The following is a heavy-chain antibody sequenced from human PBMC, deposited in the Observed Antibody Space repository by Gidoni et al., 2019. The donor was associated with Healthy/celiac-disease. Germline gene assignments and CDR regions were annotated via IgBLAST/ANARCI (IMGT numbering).Heavy chain of an antibody. D-gene: IGHD6-13*01. CDR1: GGSISSSSYY. CDR3: ARHGGGSSSWSRRGYFDY. Sequence: QLQLQESGPGLVKPSETLSLTCTVSGGSISSSSYYWGWIRQPPGKGLEWIGSIYYSGSTYYNPSLKSRVTISVDTSKNQFSLKLSSVTAADTAVYYCARHGGGSSSWSRRGYFDYWGQGTLVTVSS. V-gene: IGHV4-39*01. J-gene: IGHJ4*02. CDR2: IYYSGST.